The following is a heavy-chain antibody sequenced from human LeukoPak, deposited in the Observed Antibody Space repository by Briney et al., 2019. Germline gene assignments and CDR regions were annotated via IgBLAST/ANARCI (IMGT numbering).Heavy chain of an antibody. CDR2: ISAYNGNT. Sequence: ASVKVSCKASGYTFTSYGISWVRQAPGQGLEWMGWISAYNGNTNYAQKLQGRVTMTTDTSTSTAYMELRSLRSDDTAVYYCARDMRITIFGVVTSPFDYWGQGTLVTVSS. D-gene: IGHD3-3*01. J-gene: IGHJ4*02. V-gene: IGHV1-18*01. CDR3: ARDMRITIFGVVTSPFDY. CDR1: GYTFTSYG.